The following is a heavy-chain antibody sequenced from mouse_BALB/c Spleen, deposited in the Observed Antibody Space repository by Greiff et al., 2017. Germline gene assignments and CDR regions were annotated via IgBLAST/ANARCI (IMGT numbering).Heavy chain of an antibody. J-gene: IGHJ3*01. CDR1: GFTFSDYY. CDR2: ISDGGSYT. CDR3: ARDDDRTWFAY. Sequence: EVKLVESGGGLVKPGGSLKLSCAASGFTFSDYYMYWVRQTPEKRLEWVATISDGGSYTYYPDSVKGRFTISRDNAKNNLYLQMSSLKSEDTAMYYCARDDDRTWFAYWGQGTLVTVSA. V-gene: IGHV5-4*02. D-gene: IGHD2-3*01.